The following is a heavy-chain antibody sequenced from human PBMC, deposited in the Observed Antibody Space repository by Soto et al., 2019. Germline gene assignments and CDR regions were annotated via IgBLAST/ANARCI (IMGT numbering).Heavy chain of an antibody. Sequence: QVQLVQSGAEVKKPGSSVKVSCKASGGTFSSYAISWVRQAPGQGLEWMGGIIPIFGTANYAQKFQGRVTITADESTSTAYMELSGLRSEDTAVYYCARGGEYCSGGSCYDAFDIWGQGTMVTVSS. J-gene: IGHJ3*02. CDR2: IIPIFGTA. CDR1: GGTFSSYA. D-gene: IGHD2-15*01. CDR3: ARGGEYCSGGSCYDAFDI. V-gene: IGHV1-69*01.